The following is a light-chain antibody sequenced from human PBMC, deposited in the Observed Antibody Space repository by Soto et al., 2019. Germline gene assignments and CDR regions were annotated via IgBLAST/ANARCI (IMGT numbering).Light chain of an antibody. J-gene: IGKJ1*01. Sequence: VLTQSPGTLSLSPGERASLSCRASQNVTSTYLAWYQQRPGQPPRLLIYAAFSRATGVPARFSGSGSGTEFTLTISSLQSEDFAFYYCQQYYKWPPWTFGQGTKVDIK. V-gene: IGKV3D-15*01. CDR2: AAF. CDR3: QQYYKWPPWT. CDR1: QNVTSTY.